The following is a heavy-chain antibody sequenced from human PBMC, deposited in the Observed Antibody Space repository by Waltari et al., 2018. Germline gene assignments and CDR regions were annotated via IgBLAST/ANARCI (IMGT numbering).Heavy chain of an antibody. V-gene: IGHV3-30*01. CDR1: GFTFSSYA. CDR3: ASTGGSSWYRGYYYYGMDV. CDR2: ISYDGSNK. J-gene: IGHJ6*02. Sequence: QVQLVESGGGVVQPGRSLRLSCAASGFTFSSYAMHWVRQAPGKGLEWVAVISYDGSNKYYADSVKVRFTSSRDNSKNTLYLQMNSLRAEDTAVYYCASTGGSSWYRGYYYYGMDVWGQGTTVTVSS. D-gene: IGHD6-13*01.